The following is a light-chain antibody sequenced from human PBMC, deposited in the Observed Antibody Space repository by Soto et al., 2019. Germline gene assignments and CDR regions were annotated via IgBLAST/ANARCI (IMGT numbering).Light chain of an antibody. V-gene: IGKV3-20*01. J-gene: IGKJ4*01. Sequence: IVLTQSPGTLSLYPGERATLSCRASHSFISSYLSWYQQKPGQAPGLLIYRASSRQTGIPDRFSGSGSGTDFTLTISRLEPEDFAVYYCQQYGRLPLTFGGGTKVDIK. CDR3: QQYGRLPLT. CDR2: RAS. CDR1: HSFISSY.